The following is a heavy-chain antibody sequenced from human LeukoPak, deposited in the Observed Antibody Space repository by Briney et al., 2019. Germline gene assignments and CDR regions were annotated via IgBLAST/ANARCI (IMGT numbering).Heavy chain of an antibody. V-gene: IGHV3-15*01. Sequence: PGGSLRLSCAASGFTFSNAWMSWVRQAPGKGLEWVGRIKSKTDGGTTDYAAPVKGRFTISRDDSKNTLYLQMNSLGAEDTAVYYCAKKSLGYCVGGTCYGWFDPWGQGTLVTVSS. J-gene: IGHJ5*02. CDR2: IKSKTDGGTT. D-gene: IGHD2-15*01. CDR3: AKKSLGYCVGGTCYGWFDP. CDR1: GFTFSNAW.